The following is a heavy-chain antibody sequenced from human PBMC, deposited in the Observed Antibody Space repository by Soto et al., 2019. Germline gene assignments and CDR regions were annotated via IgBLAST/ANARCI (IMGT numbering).Heavy chain of an antibody. J-gene: IGHJ4*02. Sequence: QIQLLQSGAEVKKPGASVKVTCKASGYTFRNFGISRVRQAPGQGLERMGWISAYNANANYAQKFQGRLTMTADTSTSTAYMELRSLRSDDTAVYYCARENSYFDYWGQGTLVTVSS. CDR3: ARENSYFDY. CDR2: ISAYNANA. CDR1: GYTFRNFG. V-gene: IGHV1-18*01.